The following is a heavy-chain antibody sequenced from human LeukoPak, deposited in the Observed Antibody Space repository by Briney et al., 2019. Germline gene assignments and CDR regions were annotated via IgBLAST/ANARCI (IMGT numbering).Heavy chain of an antibody. CDR2: INPNSGGT. J-gene: IGHJ6*03. V-gene: IGHV1-2*02. Sequence: GASVKVSCKASGYTFTGYYMHWVRQAPAQGLEWMGWINPNSGGTNYAQKFQGRVTMTRDTSISTAYMELSRLRSDDTAVYYCARVPSNYYYYYMDVWGKGTTVTVSS. CDR3: ARVPSNYYYYYMDV. CDR1: GYTFTGYY.